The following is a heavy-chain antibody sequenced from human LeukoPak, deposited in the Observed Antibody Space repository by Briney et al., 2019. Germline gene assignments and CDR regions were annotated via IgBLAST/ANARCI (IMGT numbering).Heavy chain of an antibody. CDR2: ISYDGSNK. Sequence: GGSLRLSCAASGFTFSSYAMHWVRQAPGKGLEWVAVISYDGSNKYYADSVKGRFTISRDNSKNTLYLQMNSLRAEDTAVYYCARHDGRGGATMGALDSWGQGSLVTVSS. CDR1: GFTFSSYA. J-gene: IGHJ4*02. V-gene: IGHV3-30-3*01. CDR3: ARHDGRGGATMGALDS. D-gene: IGHD5-12*01.